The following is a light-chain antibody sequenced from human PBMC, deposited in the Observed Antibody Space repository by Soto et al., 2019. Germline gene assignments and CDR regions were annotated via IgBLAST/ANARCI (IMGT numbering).Light chain of an antibody. J-gene: IGLJ3*02. V-gene: IGLV2-14*01. CDR2: EVS. CDR3: SSYTSSLTWV. Sequence: QSALTQPASVSGSPGQSITISCTGTSREIGGYNYVSWYQQHPGKAPKLMIYEVSNRPSGVSNRFSGSKSGNTASLTISGLQAEDEADYYCSSYTSSLTWVFGGGAQLTVL. CDR1: SREIGGYNY.